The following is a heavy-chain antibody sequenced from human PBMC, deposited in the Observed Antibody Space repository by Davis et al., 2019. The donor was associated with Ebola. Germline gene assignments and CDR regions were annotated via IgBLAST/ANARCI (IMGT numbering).Heavy chain of an antibody. D-gene: IGHD3-16*01. Sequence: PSETLSLTCTVSGISIRIHYWSWIRQAPGKGLEWIGAIYHTGNTNYNPSLKSRVTISADTSKNQFSLNLSSVTAADTAVYYCADRGGSVWGQGTLVTVSS. J-gene: IGHJ4*02. CDR2: IYHTGNT. CDR3: ADRGGSV. CDR1: GISIRIHY. V-gene: IGHV4-59*11.